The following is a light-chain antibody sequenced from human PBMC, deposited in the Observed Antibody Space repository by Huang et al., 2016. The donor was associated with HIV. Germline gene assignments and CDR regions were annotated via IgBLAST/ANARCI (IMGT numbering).Light chain of an antibody. J-gene: IGKJ4*01. V-gene: IGKV2-28*01. CDR3: MQSLQRLT. Sequence: DIVMTQSPLSLPVTPGQPASISCRSSQSLVHDNGYIYLDWYLQKPGQSPQVLIYMASVRAPGVPDRCSGSGSGTNFTLEINRVDAEDVGTYYCMQSLQRLTFGGGTKVEIK. CDR1: QSLVHDNGYIY. CDR2: MAS.